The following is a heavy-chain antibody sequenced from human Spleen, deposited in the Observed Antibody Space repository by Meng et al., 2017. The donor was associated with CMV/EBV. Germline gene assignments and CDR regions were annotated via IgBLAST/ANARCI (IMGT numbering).Heavy chain of an antibody. Sequence: QVQLFQSVADVKKPGDSAKVSCKTSGYTFIGYFIHWVRQAPGQGLEWMGRINPKTGDTNFAQKFQGRVTMNSDTSIKTGYMELSRLTSDDTAVYYCAIGDYGPLDYWGQGTLVTVSS. CDR2: INPKTGDT. CDR1: GYTFIGYF. J-gene: IGHJ4*02. CDR3: AIGDYGPLDY. V-gene: IGHV1-2*06. D-gene: IGHD4-17*01.